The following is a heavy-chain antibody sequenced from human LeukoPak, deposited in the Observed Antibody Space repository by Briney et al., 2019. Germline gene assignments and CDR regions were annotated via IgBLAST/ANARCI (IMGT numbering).Heavy chain of an antibody. CDR3: AQAGYCSSTSCSDY. CDR1: GFTFSSYG. J-gene: IGHJ4*02. D-gene: IGHD2-2*01. CDR2: ISGSGGST. V-gene: IGHV3-23*01. Sequence: GGSLRLSCAASGFTFSSYGMHWVRQAPGKGLEWVSAISGSGGSTYYADSVKGRFTISRDNSKNTLYLQMNSLRAEDTAVYYCAQAGYCSSTSCSDYWGQGTLVTVSS.